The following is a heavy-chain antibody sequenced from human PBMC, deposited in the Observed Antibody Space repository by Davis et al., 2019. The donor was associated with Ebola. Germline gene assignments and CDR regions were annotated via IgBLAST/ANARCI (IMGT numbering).Heavy chain of an antibody. CDR3: GRGTETYFHDTSTQTT. J-gene: IGHJ5*02. D-gene: IGHD2-2*01. Sequence: ASVKVSCNASGYTFTTYYMHWVRQATGQGLEWMGIINPSGGSTSYARKFQGRVTMTTDTSISAAYMELGSLRTDDTAVYYCGRGTETYFHDTSTQTTWGQGTLVTVSS. CDR1: GYTFTTYY. CDR2: INPSGGST. V-gene: IGHV1-46*01.